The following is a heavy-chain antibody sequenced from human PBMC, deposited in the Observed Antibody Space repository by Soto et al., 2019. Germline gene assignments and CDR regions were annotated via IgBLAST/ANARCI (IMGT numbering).Heavy chain of an antibody. J-gene: IGHJ6*02. CDR3: ARDIFPDCSSTSCPFYGMDV. CDR2: IYHSGST. CDR1: GGSISSSNW. Sequence: SETLSLTCAVSGGSISSSNWWSWVRQPPGKGLEWIGEIYHSGSTNYNPSLKSRVTISVGKSKNQFSLKLSSVTAADTAVYYCARDIFPDCSSTSCPFYGMDVWGQGTTVTVSS. D-gene: IGHD2-2*01. V-gene: IGHV4-4*02.